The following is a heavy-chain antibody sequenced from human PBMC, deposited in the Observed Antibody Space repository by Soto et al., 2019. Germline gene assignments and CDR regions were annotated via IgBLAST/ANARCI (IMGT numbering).Heavy chain of an antibody. CDR2: INHSGST. CDR3: ARGLGSSSSFYYYGMDV. CDR1: GGSFSGYY. V-gene: IGHV4-34*01. Sequence: SETLSLTCAVYGGSFSGYYWSWIRQPPGKGLEWIGEINHSGSTNYNPSLKSRVTISVDTSKNQFSLKLSSVTAADTAVYYRARGLGSSSSFYYYGMDVWGQGTTVTV. J-gene: IGHJ6*02. D-gene: IGHD6-6*01.